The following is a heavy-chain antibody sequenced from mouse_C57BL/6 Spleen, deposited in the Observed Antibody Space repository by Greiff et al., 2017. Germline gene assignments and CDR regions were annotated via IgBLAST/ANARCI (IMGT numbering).Heavy chain of an antibody. CDR1: GYTFTSYW. CDR2: IDPSDSET. V-gene: IGHV1-52*01. D-gene: IGHD1-1*01. J-gene: IGHJ1*03. Sequence: QVQLQQPGAELVRPGSSVKLSCKASGYTFTSYWMHWVKQRPIQGLEWIGNIDPSDSETHYNQKFKDKATLTVDKSSSTTYLQLSSLTYEDCAVYNWARDYYYGSSYWYFDVWGTETTLTVSS. CDR3: ARDYYYGSSYWYFDV.